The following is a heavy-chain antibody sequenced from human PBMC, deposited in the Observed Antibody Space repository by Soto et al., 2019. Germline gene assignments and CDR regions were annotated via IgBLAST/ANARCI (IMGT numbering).Heavy chain of an antibody. D-gene: IGHD6-6*01. J-gene: IGHJ6*02. Sequence: SETLSLTCAVSGDSISRGGYSWTWIRQPPGKALEWIGNIYDSGSTPYTPSLKSRVTISVDTSKNQFSLRLTSVTAADTAAYFCARGSSSYYDYGMDVWGQGTTVTVSS. CDR1: GDSISRGGYS. CDR2: IYDSGST. CDR3: ARGSSSYYDYGMDV. V-gene: IGHV4-30-2*01.